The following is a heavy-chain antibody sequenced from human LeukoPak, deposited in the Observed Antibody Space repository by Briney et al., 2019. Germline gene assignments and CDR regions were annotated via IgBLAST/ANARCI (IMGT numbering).Heavy chain of an antibody. V-gene: IGHV4-30-4*08. CDR2: IYYSGST. CDR1: GGSISSGDYY. D-gene: IGHD1-26*01. CDR3: APGSTGGSRASWFDP. Sequence: SQTLSLTCTVSGGSISSGDYYWSWIRQHPGMGLEWIGYIYYSGSTYYNPSLKSRVTISADTSKNQFSLKLSSVTAADTAVFYCAPGSTGGSRASWFDPWGHGTLVTVSS. J-gene: IGHJ5*02.